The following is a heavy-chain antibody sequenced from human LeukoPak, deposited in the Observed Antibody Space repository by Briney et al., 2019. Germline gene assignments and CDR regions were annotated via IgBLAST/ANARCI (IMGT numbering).Heavy chain of an antibody. J-gene: IGHJ4*02. CDR3: ARDGGLHTNFDY. Sequence: GGPLRLSCAASGFTFSSYGMHWVRQAPGKGLEWVANTKPDGTAEYYADSVRGRFTTSRDNANNFLYLQMNSLRGEDTAVYYCARDGGLHTNFDYWGQGTLVTVSS. V-gene: IGHV3-7*01. D-gene: IGHD2-15*01. CDR1: GFTFSSYG. CDR2: TKPDGTAE.